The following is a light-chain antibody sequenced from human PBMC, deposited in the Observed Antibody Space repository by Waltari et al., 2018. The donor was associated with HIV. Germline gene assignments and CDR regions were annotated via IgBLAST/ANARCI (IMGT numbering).Light chain of an antibody. V-gene: IGKV2D-29*01. CDR1: QSLLHSDGKTY. Sequence: DIVMTQTPLSLSVTPGQPASISCQSSQSLLHSDGKTYWYWYLQHTGQPPQLLISELSNRISGVPDSFSGSGSGTDFTLQISRVEADDVGVYYCMQSIQVPITFGQGTRLDIK. CDR3: MQSIQVPIT. CDR2: ELS. J-gene: IGKJ5*01.